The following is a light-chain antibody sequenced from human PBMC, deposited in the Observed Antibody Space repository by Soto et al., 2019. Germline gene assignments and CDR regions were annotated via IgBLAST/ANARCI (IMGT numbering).Light chain of an antibody. CDR3: SSYAGSNWV. CDR1: SSDVGGYDY. V-gene: IGLV2-8*01. J-gene: IGLJ3*02. Sequence: QSVLTQPTSASGSPGQSVTISCTGTSSDVGGYDYVSWYQQHPGKAPKLIIFEVTKRPSGVPDRFSASKSGNTASLTVSGLQADDEADYYCSSYAGSNWVFGGGTKLTVL. CDR2: EVT.